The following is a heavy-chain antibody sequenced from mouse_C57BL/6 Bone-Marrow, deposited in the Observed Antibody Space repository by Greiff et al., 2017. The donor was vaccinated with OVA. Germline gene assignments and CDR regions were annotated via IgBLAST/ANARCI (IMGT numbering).Heavy chain of an antibody. V-gene: IGHV1-82*01. J-gene: IGHJ2*01. CDR1: GYAFSSSW. CDR3: ARLVFDY. Sequence: VQLQQSGPELVKPGASVKISCKASGYAFSSSWMNWVKQRPGKGLEWIGRIYPGDGDTNYNGKFKGKATLTADKSSSTAYMQLSSLTSEDSAVYFFARLVFDYWGQGTTLPVSS. CDR2: IYPGDGDT.